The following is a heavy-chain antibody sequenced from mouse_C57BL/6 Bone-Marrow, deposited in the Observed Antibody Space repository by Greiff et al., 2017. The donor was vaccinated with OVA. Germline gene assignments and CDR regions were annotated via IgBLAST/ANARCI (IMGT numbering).Heavy chain of an antibody. V-gene: IGHV5-9*01. CDR2: ISGGGGNT. D-gene: IGHD2-1*01. J-gene: IGHJ3*01. Sequence: EVMLVESGGGLVKPGGSLKLSCAASGFTFSSYTMSWVRQTPEKRLEWVATISGGGGNTYYPDSVKGRFTISRDNAKNTLYLQMSSLRSEDTALYYCARREGNYHQAWFAYWGQGTLVTVSA. CDR3: ARREGNYHQAWFAY. CDR1: GFTFSSYT.